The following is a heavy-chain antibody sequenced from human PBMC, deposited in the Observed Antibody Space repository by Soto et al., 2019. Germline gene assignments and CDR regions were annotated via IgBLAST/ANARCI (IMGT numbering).Heavy chain of an antibody. CDR3: ARGRHVTYYYDSSGYYPYYFDY. J-gene: IGHJ4*02. Sequence: PVGSLRLSCAASGFTFSSYAMHWVRQAPGKGLEWVAVISYDGSNKYYADSVKGRFTISRDNSKNTLYLQMNSLRAEDTAVYYCARGRHVTYYYDSSGYYPYYFDYWGQRTLVTVSS. D-gene: IGHD3-22*01. CDR2: ISYDGSNK. V-gene: IGHV3-30-3*01. CDR1: GFTFSSYA.